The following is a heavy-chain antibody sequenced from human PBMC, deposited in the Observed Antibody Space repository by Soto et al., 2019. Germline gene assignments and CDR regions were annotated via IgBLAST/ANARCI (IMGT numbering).Heavy chain of an antibody. CDR2: ISYDGANK. J-gene: IGHJ4*02. CDR3: ARDLGDGYKFDY. V-gene: IGHV3-30-3*01. D-gene: IGHD5-12*01. Sequence: QVQLVESGGGVVQPGRSLRLSCAASGFTFNTYAMHWVRQAPGKGLEWVAVISYDGANKYYADSVRGRFTISRDNSKKTLYLQMNSLRAEDTAVYYCARDLGDGYKFDYWAQGTLVTVSS. CDR1: GFTFNTYA.